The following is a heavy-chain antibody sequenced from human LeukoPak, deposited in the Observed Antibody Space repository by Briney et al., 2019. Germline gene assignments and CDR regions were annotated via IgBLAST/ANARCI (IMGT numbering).Heavy chain of an antibody. CDR2: IYYSGST. V-gene: IGHV4-59*11. CDR1: GGSISTHY. J-gene: IGHJ3*02. Sequence: SETLSLTCTVSGGSISTHYWSWIRQPPGEGLEYIGYIYYSGSTNYNPSLKSRVTMSLDTSKNQFSLKLSSVTAADTAVYYCAREEVPHGFDIWGQGTMVTVSS. CDR3: AREEVPHGFDI.